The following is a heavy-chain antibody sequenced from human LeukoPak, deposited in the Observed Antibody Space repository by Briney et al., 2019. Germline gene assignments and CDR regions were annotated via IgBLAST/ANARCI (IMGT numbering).Heavy chain of an antibody. D-gene: IGHD3-10*01. CDR3: ARVTVYDRSSGTLTY. CDR2: IRFDGGKT. V-gene: IGHV3-30*02. Sequence: GGSLRLSCAASGFTFSSYGMQGVRQAPDKGLEWVAFIRFDGGKTYYAHSVKGRFTISRDNSKNTLYLQMNSLTPEATALYYCARVTVYDRSSGTLTYWGQGTLVTVSS. CDR1: GFTFSSYG. J-gene: IGHJ4*02.